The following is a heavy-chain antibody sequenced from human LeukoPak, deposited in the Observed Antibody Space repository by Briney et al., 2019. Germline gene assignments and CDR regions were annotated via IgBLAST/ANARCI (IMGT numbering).Heavy chain of an antibody. D-gene: IGHD2-21*02. CDR2: IYYSGST. V-gene: IGHV4-59*01. Sequence: SETLSLTCTVSGGSISSYYWSWIRQPPGKGLEWIGYIYYSGSTNYNPSLKSRVTISVDTSKNQFSLKLSSVTAADTAVYYCARFWYCGGDCYSQPTWFDPWGQGTLVTVSS. CDR3: ARFWYCGGDCYSQPTWFDP. J-gene: IGHJ5*02. CDR1: GGSISSYY.